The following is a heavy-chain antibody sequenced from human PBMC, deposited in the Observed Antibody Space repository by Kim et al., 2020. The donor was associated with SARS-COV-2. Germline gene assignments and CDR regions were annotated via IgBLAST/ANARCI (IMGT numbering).Heavy chain of an antibody. J-gene: IGHJ6*02. CDR1: GFTFSSYA. V-gene: IGHV3-30*04. D-gene: IGHD4-17*01. CDR3: ARDGNGYGDLLRDCGMDV. Sequence: GGSLRLSCAASGFTFSSYAMHWVRQAPGKGLEWVAVISYDGSNKYYADSVKGRFTISRDNSKNTLYLQMNSLRAEDTAVYYCARDGNGYGDLLRDCGMDVWGQGTTVTVSS. CDR2: ISYDGSNK.